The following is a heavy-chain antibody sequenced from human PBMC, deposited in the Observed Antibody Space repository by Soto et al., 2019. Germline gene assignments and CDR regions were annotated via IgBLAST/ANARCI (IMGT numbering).Heavy chain of an antibody. CDR1: GFTFNSYA. J-gene: IGHJ4*02. CDR3: AKSGGLAWGDY. D-gene: IGHD3-10*01. V-gene: IGHV3-23*01. CDR2: ISGSGGST. Sequence: GGSLRLSCAASGFTFNSYAMHWVRQAPGKGLEWVSAISGSGGSTYYADSVKGRFTISRDNSKNTLYLQMNSLRAEDTAVYYCAKSGGLAWGDYWGQGTLVTVSS.